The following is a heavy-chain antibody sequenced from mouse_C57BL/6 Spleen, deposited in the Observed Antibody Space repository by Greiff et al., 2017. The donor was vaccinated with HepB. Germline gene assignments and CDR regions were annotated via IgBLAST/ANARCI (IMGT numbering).Heavy chain of an antibody. CDR2: IYPGDGDT. D-gene: IGHD1-1*01. CDR3: ASKGGTGSSPTSYYFDY. Sequence: QVQLQQSGPELVKPGASVKISCKASGYAFSSSWMNWVKQRPGKGLEWIGRIYPGDGDTNYNGKFKGKATLTADKSSSTAYMQLSSLTSEDSAVYFCASKGGTGSSPTSYYFDYWGQGTTLTVSS. J-gene: IGHJ2*01. V-gene: IGHV1-82*01. CDR1: GYAFSSSW.